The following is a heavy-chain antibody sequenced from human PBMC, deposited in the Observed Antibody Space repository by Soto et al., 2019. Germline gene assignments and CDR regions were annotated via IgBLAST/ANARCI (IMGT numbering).Heavy chain of an antibody. J-gene: IGHJ5*02. D-gene: IGHD6-6*01. Sequence: GGSLRLSCAASGFTVSSNYMSWVRQAPGKGLEWVSVIYSGGSTYYADSVKGRFTISRHNSKNTLYLQMNSLRAEDTAVYYCARGRIAARPRDRDNWFDPWGQGTLVTVSS. V-gene: IGHV3-53*04. CDR3: ARGRIAARPRDRDNWFDP. CDR1: GFTVSSNY. CDR2: IYSGGST.